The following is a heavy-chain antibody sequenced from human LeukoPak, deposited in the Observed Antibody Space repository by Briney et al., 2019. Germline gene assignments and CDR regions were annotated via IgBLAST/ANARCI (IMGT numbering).Heavy chain of an antibody. D-gene: IGHD5-12*01. CDR1: GFTLSSYR. J-gene: IGHJ4*02. Sequence: GGSLRLSCAVSGFTLSSYRMIWVRQAPGKGLEWVSYISSISSAIYYADSVKGRLTISRDNAKNSLYLQMSSLRGEDTAVYYCARAEEEVAATIDYWGQGTLVTVAS. V-gene: IGHV3-48*01. CDR2: ISSISSAI. CDR3: ARAEEEVAATIDY.